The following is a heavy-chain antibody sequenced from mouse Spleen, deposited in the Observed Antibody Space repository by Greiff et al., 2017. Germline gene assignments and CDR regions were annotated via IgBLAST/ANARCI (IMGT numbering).Heavy chain of an antibody. CDR2: ISYDGSN. Sequence: EVKLMESGPGLVKPSQSLSLTCSVTGYSITSGYYWNWIRQFPGNKLEWMGYISYDGSNNYNPSLKNRISITRDTSKNQFFLKLNSVTTEDTATYYCAREGPSPYFDYWGQGTTLTVSS. CDR3: AREGPSPYFDY. CDR1: GYSITSGYY. J-gene: IGHJ2*01. V-gene: IGHV3-6*01.